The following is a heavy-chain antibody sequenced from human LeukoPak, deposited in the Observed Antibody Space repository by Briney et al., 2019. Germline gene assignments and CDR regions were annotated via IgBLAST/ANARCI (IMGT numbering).Heavy chain of an antibody. D-gene: IGHD3-22*01. Sequence: SVKVSCKASGGTFSSYAISWVRQAPGQGLEWMGRIIPILGIANYAQKFQGRVTITADKSTSTAYMELSSLRAEDTAVYYCAKSGIYYYDSSGYSDYWGQGTLVTVSS. V-gene: IGHV1-69*04. CDR2: IIPILGIA. CDR1: GGTFSSYA. CDR3: AKSGIYYYDSSGYSDY. J-gene: IGHJ4*02.